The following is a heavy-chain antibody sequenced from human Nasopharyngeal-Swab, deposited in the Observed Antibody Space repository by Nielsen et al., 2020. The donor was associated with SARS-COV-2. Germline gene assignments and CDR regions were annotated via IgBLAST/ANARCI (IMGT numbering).Heavy chain of an antibody. J-gene: IGHJ4*02. V-gene: IGHV1-69*04. CDR3: AGGTGSGSYFDPGSFDY. D-gene: IGHD3-10*01. CDR2: IIPILGIA. CDR1: GGTFSSYA. Sequence: SVKVSCKASGGTFSSYAISWVRQAPGEGLEWMGRIIPILGIANYAQKFQGRVTITADKSTSTAYMELSSLRSEDTAVYYCAGGTGSGSYFDPGSFDYWGQGTLVTVS.